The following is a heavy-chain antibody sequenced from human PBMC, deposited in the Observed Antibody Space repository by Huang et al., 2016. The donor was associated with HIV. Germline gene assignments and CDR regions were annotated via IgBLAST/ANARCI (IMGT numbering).Heavy chain of an antibody. V-gene: IGHV1-8*02. CDR2: MNHTTGNP. Sequence: QVHLVQSGAEVKKPGASVKVSCKASGYTFTNYDINGVREAPGRGLEWRGWMNHTTGNPGFAQSFQGRFTMTRKTSITTAYMELTSLTSEDTAVYYCARSAYGDLDYWGLGTLVIVSS. CDR3: ARSAYGDLDY. CDR1: GYTFTNYD. J-gene: IGHJ4*02. D-gene: IGHD4-17*01.